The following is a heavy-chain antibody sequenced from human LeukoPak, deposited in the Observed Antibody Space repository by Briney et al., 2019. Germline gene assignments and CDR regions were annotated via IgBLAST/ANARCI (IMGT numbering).Heavy chain of an antibody. J-gene: IGHJ5*02. V-gene: IGHV3-48*01. CDR3: ARTNYDFWSGHNWFDP. CDR2: ISSSSSTI. Sequence: LSGGSLRLSCAASGFTFSGYSMNWVRQAPGKGLEWVSYISSSSSTIYYADSVKGRFTMSRDNAKKSLYLQMSSLRAEDTAVYYCARTNYDFWSGHNWFDPWGQGTLVTVSS. D-gene: IGHD3-3*01. CDR1: GFTFSGYS.